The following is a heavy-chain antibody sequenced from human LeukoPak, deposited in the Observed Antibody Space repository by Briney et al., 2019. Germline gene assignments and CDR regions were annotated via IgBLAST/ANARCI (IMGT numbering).Heavy chain of an antibody. D-gene: IGHD6-13*01. Sequence: GGSLRLSCAASGFTFSTYSMNWVRQAPGKGLEWVSYISSSSSTIYYADSVKGRFTISRDNAKSSLYLQMNSLRAEDTAVYYCARIGYSSSWGAYYYYMDVWGKGTTVTVSS. CDR3: ARIGYSSSWGAYYYYMDV. CDR2: ISSSSSTI. V-gene: IGHV3-48*01. CDR1: GFTFSTYS. J-gene: IGHJ6*03.